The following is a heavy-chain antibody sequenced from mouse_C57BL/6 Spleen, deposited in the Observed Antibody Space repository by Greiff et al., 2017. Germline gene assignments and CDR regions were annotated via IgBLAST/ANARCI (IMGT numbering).Heavy chain of an antibody. Sequence: VQLQQSGPELVKPGASVKLSCKAYGYTFTSYDINWVKQRPGQGLEWIGWIYPRDGSTKYNEKFKGKATLTVDTSSSTAYMELHSLTSEDSAVYFCARKDGYTPFAYWGQGTLVTVSA. D-gene: IGHD2-3*01. CDR3: ARKDGYTPFAY. CDR2: IYPRDGST. J-gene: IGHJ3*01. CDR1: GYTFTSYD. V-gene: IGHV1-85*01.